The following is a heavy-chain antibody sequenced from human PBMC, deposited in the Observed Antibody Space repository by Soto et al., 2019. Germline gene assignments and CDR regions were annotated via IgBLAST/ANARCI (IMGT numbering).Heavy chain of an antibody. Sequence: SETVSLTCTVSGCSISSYYWSWIRQPPGKGLEWIGYIYYSGSTNYNPSLKSRVTISVDTSKNQFSLKLSSVTAADTAVYYCAREGSYKNYYYYGMDVWGEGTTVTVSS. J-gene: IGHJ6*04. V-gene: IGHV4-59*01. CDR1: GCSISSYY. CDR2: IYYSGST. D-gene: IGHD2-15*01. CDR3: AREGSYKNYYYYGMDV.